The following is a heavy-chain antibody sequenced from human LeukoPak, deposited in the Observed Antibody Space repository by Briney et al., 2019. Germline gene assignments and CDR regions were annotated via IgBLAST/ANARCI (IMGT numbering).Heavy chain of an antibody. D-gene: IGHD3-16*02. V-gene: IGHV4-30-4*01. CDR1: GASISSGDYY. CDR2: IYYSGST. CDR3: VRGPNYVRGSYRYFDY. Sequence: SETLSLTCTVSGASISSGDYYWSWIRQPPGKGLEWIGNIYYSGSTYYNPSLPSLKSRHTISVDTSKNQFSLRLTSVTAADTAVYFCVRGPNYVRGSYRYFDYWGQGSLVTVSS. J-gene: IGHJ4*02.